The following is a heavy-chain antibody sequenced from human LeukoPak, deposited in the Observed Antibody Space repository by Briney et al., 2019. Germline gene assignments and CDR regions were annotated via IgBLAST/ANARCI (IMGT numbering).Heavy chain of an antibody. CDR2: IYYSGST. D-gene: IGHD5-24*01. V-gene: IGHV4-61*01. Sequence: PSETLSLTCTVSGGSISSDNFYWGWIRQPPGKGLEWIGYIYYSGSTTYNPSLKSRVSISVDTSKNQFSLRLSSVTAADTAVYYCARDKAGYNDYWGQGTLVTVSS. J-gene: IGHJ4*02. CDR3: ARDKAGYNDY. CDR1: GGSISSDNFY.